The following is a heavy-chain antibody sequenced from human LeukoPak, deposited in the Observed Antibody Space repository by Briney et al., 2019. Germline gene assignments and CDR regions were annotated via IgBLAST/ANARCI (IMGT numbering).Heavy chain of an antibody. D-gene: IGHD1-26*01. V-gene: IGHV1-2*02. Sequence: ASVKVSCKASGYTFTDYYIHWVRQAPGQGLGWMGWINPNSGGTKYAQKFQGRFTVTRDTSISTAYMELSSLTSDDTAVYYCARVRLIAGGGTNWFDPWGQGALVTVSS. CDR1: GYTFTDYY. CDR3: ARVRLIAGGGTNWFDP. J-gene: IGHJ5*02. CDR2: INPNSGGT.